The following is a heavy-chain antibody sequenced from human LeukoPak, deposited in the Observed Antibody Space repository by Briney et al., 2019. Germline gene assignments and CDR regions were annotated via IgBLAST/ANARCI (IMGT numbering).Heavy chain of an antibody. V-gene: IGHV4-34*01. CDR3: ARGYTYYGSGSPPGDV. CDR2: IDHSGST. CDR1: GGSFSGYY. J-gene: IGHJ6*04. Sequence: SETLSVTCAVYGGSFSGYYWSWIRHPPGRGLEWIAEIDHSGSTHYNPSLKSRVIISVDMSQHQVSLRLNSLTAADTAVYYCARGYTYYGSGSPPGDVWGNGTSVIVSS. D-gene: IGHD3-10*01.